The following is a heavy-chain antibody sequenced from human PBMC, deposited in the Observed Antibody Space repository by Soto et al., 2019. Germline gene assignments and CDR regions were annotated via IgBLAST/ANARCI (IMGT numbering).Heavy chain of an antibody. CDR3: ARAPSGYYPFDY. Sequence: ASVKVSCKTSGYTFTSYGLTWVRQAPGQGLEWMGWISAYNGNTNYVQNLQGRITMTTDTSTSTAYMELRSLRSDDTAVYYCARAPSGYYPFDYWGKGTQVTVSS. CDR2: ISAYNGNT. V-gene: IGHV1-18*01. J-gene: IGHJ4*02. D-gene: IGHD3-22*01. CDR1: GYTFTSYG.